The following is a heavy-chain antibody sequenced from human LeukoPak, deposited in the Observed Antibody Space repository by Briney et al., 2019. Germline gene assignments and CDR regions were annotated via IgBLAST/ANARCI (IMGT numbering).Heavy chain of an antibody. CDR3: ARDYDSSGYYHPTFDY. V-gene: IGHV1-18*01. CDR1: GYTFTSYG. D-gene: IGHD3-22*01. Sequence: GASVKVSCKASGYTFTSYGISWVRQAPGQGLEWMGWISAYNGNTNYAQKLQGRVTMTTDTSTSTAYMELRSLRSDDTAVYYCARDYDSSGYYHPTFDYWGQGTLVTVSS. J-gene: IGHJ4*02. CDR2: ISAYNGNT.